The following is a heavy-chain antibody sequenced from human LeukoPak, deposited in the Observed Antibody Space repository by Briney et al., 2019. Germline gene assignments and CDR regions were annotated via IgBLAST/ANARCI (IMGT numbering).Heavy chain of an antibody. CDR3: ARTGPYSSSSGFDY. CDR1: GGSISSGSYY. J-gene: IGHJ4*02. V-gene: IGHV4-61*02. D-gene: IGHD6-6*01. CDR2: IYTSGST. Sequence: PSETLPLTGTVSGGSISSGSYYWSWIRQPAGKGLEWIGRIYTSGSTNYNPSLKSRVTISVDTSKNQFSLKLSSVTAADTAVYYCARTGPYSSSSGFDYWGQGTLVTVSS.